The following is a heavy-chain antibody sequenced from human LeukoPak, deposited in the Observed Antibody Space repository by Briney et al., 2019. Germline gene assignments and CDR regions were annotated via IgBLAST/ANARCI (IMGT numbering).Heavy chain of an antibody. V-gene: IGHV1-18*01. CDR2: ISAYNGYT. CDR3: ARVGTGTRSFDY. J-gene: IGHJ4*02. D-gene: IGHD1/OR15-1a*01. Sequence: GASVKVSCKTSGYTFTTYDINWVQQAPGQGLEWMGRISAYNGYTNYGQKLQGRVTMTTDTSTSTAYMELRSLRSDDTAVYYCARVGTGTRSFDYWGQGTLVTVSS. CDR1: GYTFTTYD.